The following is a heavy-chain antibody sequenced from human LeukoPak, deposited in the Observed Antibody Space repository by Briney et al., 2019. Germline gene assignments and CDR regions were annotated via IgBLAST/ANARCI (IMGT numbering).Heavy chain of an antibody. CDR1: GYTFTGYY. CDR2: INPNSGGT. CDR3: ATQATTGWHFS. J-gene: IGHJ5*02. V-gene: IGHV1-2*02. D-gene: IGHD6-19*01. Sequence: GASVKVSCKASGYTFTGYYMHWIRQAPGQGPEWMGWINPNSGGTNYARRFQDRVTMTRDTSLSTVYMEVSGLRSDDTAVYYCATQATTGWHFSWGQGTLVTVSS.